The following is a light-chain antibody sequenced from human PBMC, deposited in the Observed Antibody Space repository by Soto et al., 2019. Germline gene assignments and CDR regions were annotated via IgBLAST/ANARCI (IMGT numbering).Light chain of an antibody. V-gene: IGKV3-15*01. J-gene: IGKJ4*01. Sequence: DTVLTQSPDTLSVSPGERATLSCRASQSVSSNLAWYQQKPGQAPRLLISGASTGATGIPARFSGSGSGTEFTLTISSLQSEDCAIYYCQQYHTWPITFGGGTKVDIK. CDR1: QSVSSN. CDR3: QQYHTWPIT. CDR2: GAS.